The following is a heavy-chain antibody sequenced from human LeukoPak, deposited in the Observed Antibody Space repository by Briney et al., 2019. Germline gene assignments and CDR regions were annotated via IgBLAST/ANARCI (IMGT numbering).Heavy chain of an antibody. D-gene: IGHD6-6*01. CDR2: INHSGST. Sequence: TSETLSLTCAVYGGFFSGYYWSWIRQPPGKGLEWIGEINHSGSTNYNPSLKSRVTISVDTSKNQFSLKLSSVTAADTAVYYCAVEYSSSHYYYYMDVWGKGTTVTVSS. CDR3: AVEYSSSHYYYYMDV. J-gene: IGHJ6*03. V-gene: IGHV4-34*01. CDR1: GGFFSGYY.